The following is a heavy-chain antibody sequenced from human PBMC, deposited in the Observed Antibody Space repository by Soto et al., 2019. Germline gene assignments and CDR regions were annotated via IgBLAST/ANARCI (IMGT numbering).Heavy chain of an antibody. D-gene: IGHD3-22*01. CDR2: ISGSGGST. CDR1: GFTFSSYA. V-gene: IGHV3-23*01. Sequence: PGGSLRLSCAASGFTFSSYAMSWVRQAPGKGLEWVSAISGSGGSTYYADSVKGRFTISRDNSKNTLYLQMNSLRAEDTAVYYCAKNWQPYYYDSSGYRFAAFDIWGRGTMVTVSS. J-gene: IGHJ3*02. CDR3: AKNWQPYYYDSSGYRFAAFDI.